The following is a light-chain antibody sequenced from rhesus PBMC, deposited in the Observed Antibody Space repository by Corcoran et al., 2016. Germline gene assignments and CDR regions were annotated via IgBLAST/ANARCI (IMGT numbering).Light chain of an antibody. J-gene: IGLJ6*01. CDR2: EVT. CDR3: SSYTTSNTFV. Sequence: QAAPTQSPSVSGSPGQSVTISGTGTSSDIGAYNRVSWYQQHPDKAPKLMIYEVTKRPSGVSDRFSGSKSGNTASLTISGLRAEDEADYFCSSYTTSNTFVFGSGTKLTVL. CDR1: SSDIGAYNR. V-gene: IGLV2-13*03.